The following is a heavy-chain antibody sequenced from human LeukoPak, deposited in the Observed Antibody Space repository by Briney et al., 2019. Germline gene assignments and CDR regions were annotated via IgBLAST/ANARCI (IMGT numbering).Heavy chain of an antibody. CDR2: ISSSISYI. V-gene: IGHV3-21*01. J-gene: IGHJ4*02. Sequence: GGSLRLSCAASGFTFSSYSMNWVRQAPGKGLEWVSSISSSISYIYYADSVKGRFTISRDNAMNSLYLQMSSLRAEDTAVYYCVRDGYGAYYFDYWGQGTLVTVSS. CDR3: VRDGYGAYYFDY. CDR1: GFTFSSYS. D-gene: IGHD4/OR15-4a*01.